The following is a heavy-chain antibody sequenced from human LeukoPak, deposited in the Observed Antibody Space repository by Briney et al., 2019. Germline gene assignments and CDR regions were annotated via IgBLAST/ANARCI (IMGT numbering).Heavy chain of an antibody. CDR3: ARAGFGFSLD. Sequence: ASVKVSCKASGYTFTTFGISWVRQAPGQGLEWMGWINPNSGGTNYAQKFQGRVTTTRDTSISTAYMELSRLRSDDTAVYYCARAGFGFSLDWGRGTLVTVSS. V-gene: IGHV1-2*02. D-gene: IGHD3-10*01. J-gene: IGHJ2*01. CDR1: GYTFTTFG. CDR2: INPNSGGT.